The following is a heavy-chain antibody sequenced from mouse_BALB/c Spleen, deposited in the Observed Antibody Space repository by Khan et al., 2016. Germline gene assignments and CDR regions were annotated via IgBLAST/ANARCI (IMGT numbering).Heavy chain of an antibody. CDR2: INSNGGST. CDR1: GFTFSSYG. CDR3: ARDYYGSSYAMDY. Sequence: EVELVESGGGLVQPGGSLKLSCAASGFTFSSYGMSWVRQTPDKRLELVATINSNGGSTYYPDSVKGRFTISRDNAKHTLYLQMSSLKSEDTAMYYCARDYYGSSYAMDYWGQGTSVTVSS. V-gene: IGHV5-6-3*01. J-gene: IGHJ4*01. D-gene: IGHD1-1*01.